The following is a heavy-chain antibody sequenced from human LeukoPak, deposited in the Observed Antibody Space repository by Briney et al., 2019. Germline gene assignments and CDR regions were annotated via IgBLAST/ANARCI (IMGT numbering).Heavy chain of an antibody. Sequence: GGSLRLSCAASGFTFSRNWMSWVRQAPGKGLEWVANIKQDGSEKYYADSVKGRFTISRDNSKNTLYLQMNSLRAEDTAVYYCAGSLVPESAFDIWGQGTMVTVSS. J-gene: IGHJ3*02. CDR1: GFTFSRNW. V-gene: IGHV3-7*01. CDR3: AGSLVPESAFDI. CDR2: IKQDGSEK. D-gene: IGHD2-15*01.